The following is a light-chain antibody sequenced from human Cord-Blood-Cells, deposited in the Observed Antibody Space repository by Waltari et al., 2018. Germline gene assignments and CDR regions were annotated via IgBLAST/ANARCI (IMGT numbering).Light chain of an antibody. CDR1: SSDVGSYIL. J-gene: IGLJ2*01. CDR2: EGS. Sequence: QPASVSGSPGPSITISCTGTSSDVGSYILVSWYQQHPGKAPKLMIYEGSKRPSGVSNRFSGSKSGNTASLTISGLQAEDEADYYCCSYAGSSTFVVFGGGTKLTVL. CDR3: CSYAGSSTFVV. V-gene: IGLV2-23*01.